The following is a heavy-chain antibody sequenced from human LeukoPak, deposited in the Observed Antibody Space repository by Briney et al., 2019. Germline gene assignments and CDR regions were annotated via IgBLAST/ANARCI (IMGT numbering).Heavy chain of an antibody. CDR1: GFTFSSYG. CDR3: AKLIAVAGTGFDY. CDR2: ISYDGSNK. J-gene: IGHJ4*02. V-gene: IGHV3-30*18. D-gene: IGHD6-19*01. Sequence: TGGSLRLSCAASGFTFSSYGMHWVRQAPGKGLEWVAVISYDGSNKYYADSVKGRFTISRDNSKNTLYLQMNSLRAEDTAVYYCAKLIAVAGTGFDYWGQGTLVTVSS.